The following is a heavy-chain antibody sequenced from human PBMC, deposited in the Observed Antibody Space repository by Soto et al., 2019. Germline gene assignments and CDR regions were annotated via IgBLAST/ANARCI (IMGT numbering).Heavy chain of an antibody. D-gene: IGHD7-27*01. CDR3: ARRNWVWDAFDI. J-gene: IGHJ3*02. CDR2: IGTAGDT. CDR1: GFTFSSYD. V-gene: IGHV3-13*04. Sequence: EVQLVESGGGLVQPGGSLRLSCAASGFTFSSYDMHWVHQATGKSLEWVSFIGTAGDTYYPGSVKGRFTISRENAKNSLYLQMNSLRAGDTAVYYCARRNWVWDAFDIWGHGTMVTVSS.